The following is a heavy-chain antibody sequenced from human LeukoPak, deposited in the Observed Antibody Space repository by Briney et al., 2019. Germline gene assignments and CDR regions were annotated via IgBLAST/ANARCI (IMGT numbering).Heavy chain of an antibody. CDR2: INHNGNVN. D-gene: IGHD1-26*01. V-gene: IGHV3-7*03. Sequence: GGSLRLSCAASGFTFSSYWMNWARQAPGKGLEWVASINHNGNVNYYVDSVKGRFTISRDNAKNSLYLQMSNLRAEDTAVYFCARGRSVGATGPGTFDYWGQGTLVTVSS. CDR1: GFTFSSYW. CDR3: ARGRSVGATGPGTFDY. J-gene: IGHJ4*02.